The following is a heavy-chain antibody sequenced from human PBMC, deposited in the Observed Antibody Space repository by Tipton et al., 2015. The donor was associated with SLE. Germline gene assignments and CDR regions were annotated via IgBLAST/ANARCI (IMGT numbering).Heavy chain of an antibody. CDR1: GGSISSYY. D-gene: IGHD2-15*01. CDR2: IYYSGST. V-gene: IGHV4-59*12. J-gene: IGHJ4*02. Sequence: TLSLTCTVSGGSISSYYWSWIRQPPGKGLEWIGYIYYSGSTNYNPSLKSRVTISVDTSKKQFSLNLRSVTAADTAIYYCARGAHGGIGYYFDYWGQGTLVTVSS. CDR3: ARGAHGGIGYYFDY.